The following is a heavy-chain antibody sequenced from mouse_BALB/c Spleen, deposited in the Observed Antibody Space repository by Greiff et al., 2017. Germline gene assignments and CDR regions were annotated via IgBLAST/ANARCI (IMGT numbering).Heavy chain of an antibody. Sequence: VQLKESGPGLVKPSQSLSLTCTVTGYSITSDYAWYWIRQFPGNILEWMGYISYSGSTSYNPSLKSRISITLDTSKNQFFLQLNSVTTEDTATYYSARGGRYDEYYFDYWGQGTTLTVSS. J-gene: IGHJ2*01. CDR3: ARGGRYDEYYFDY. CDR2: ISYSGST. V-gene: IGHV3-2*02. CDR1: GYSITSDYA. D-gene: IGHD2-14*01.